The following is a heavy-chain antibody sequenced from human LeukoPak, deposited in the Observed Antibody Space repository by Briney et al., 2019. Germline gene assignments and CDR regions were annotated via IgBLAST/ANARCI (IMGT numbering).Heavy chain of an antibody. CDR2: IKPDGSEK. CDR3: ARYGLTAALDF. V-gene: IGHV3-7*01. CDR1: GFTFSSSW. Sequence: GGSLRLSCAASGFTFSSSWMSWVREAPGKGLEWVANIKPDGSEKFHVDSVKGRFTISRDNSKSSLSLQMNSLRAEDTAVYYCARYGLTAALDFWGQGTLVTVSS. J-gene: IGHJ4*02. D-gene: IGHD2-21*02.